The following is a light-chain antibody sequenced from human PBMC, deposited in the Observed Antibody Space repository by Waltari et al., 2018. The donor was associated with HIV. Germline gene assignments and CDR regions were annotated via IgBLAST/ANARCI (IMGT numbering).Light chain of an antibody. V-gene: IGKV3-11*01. CDR1: QSVSSY. CDR3: QQRSNWPKYT. J-gene: IGKJ2*01. Sequence: EIVLTQSPATLSLSPGERATLSCRASQSVSSYLAWYQQKPGQAPRLLIYDASNRATGIPARVSGSGYGTDFTLTISSLEPEDFAVYYCQQRSNWPKYTFGQGTKLEIK. CDR2: DAS.